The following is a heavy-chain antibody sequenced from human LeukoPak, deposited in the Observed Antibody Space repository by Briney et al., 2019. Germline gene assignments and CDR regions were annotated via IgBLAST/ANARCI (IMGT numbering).Heavy chain of an antibody. V-gene: IGHV3-7*01. CDR3: ARDYRGWYDY. CDR1: GFTFSSYA. CDR2: IKDDGSEK. Sequence: PGGSLRLSCAASGFTFSSYAMSWVRQAPGKGLEWVANIKDDGSEKNYLDSVKGRFTISRDNAKNSLYLQLNSLRVEDTAVYYCARDYRGWYDYWGQGTLITVSS. D-gene: IGHD6-19*01. J-gene: IGHJ4*02.